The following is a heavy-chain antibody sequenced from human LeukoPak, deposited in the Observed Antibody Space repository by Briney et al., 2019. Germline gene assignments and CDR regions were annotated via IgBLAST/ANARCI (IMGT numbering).Heavy chain of an antibody. J-gene: IGHJ4*02. V-gene: IGHV4-61*02. CDR2: IHTSGST. CDR1: GGSISSSSYY. CDR3: ARTIASLIYSSSWSFDY. D-gene: IGHD6-13*01. Sequence: SETLSLTCTVSGGSISSSSYYWSWIRQPAGKGLEWIGRIHTSGSTNYIPSLKSRVTMSVDTSKNQFSLKLNSVTAADTAIYYCARTIASLIYSSSWSFDYWGQGILVTVSS.